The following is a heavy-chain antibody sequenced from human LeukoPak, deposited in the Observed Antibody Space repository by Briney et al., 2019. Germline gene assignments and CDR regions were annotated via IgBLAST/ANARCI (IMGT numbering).Heavy chain of an antibody. CDR1: GFTFSSYA. Sequence: PGGSLRPSCAASGFTFSSYAMSWVLQAPGKGLEWVSAISGSGGSTYYADSVKGRFTISRDNSKNTLYLQMNSLRAEDTAVYYCAKDAHYYYDSSGYYIDYWGQGTLVTVSS. J-gene: IGHJ4*02. V-gene: IGHV3-23*01. CDR2: ISGSGGST. CDR3: AKDAHYYYDSSGYYIDY. D-gene: IGHD3-22*01.